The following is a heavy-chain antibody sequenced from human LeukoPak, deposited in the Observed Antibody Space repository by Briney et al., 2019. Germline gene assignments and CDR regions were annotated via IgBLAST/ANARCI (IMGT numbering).Heavy chain of an antibody. CDR1: GGSFSGYY. J-gene: IGHJ4*02. CDR2: INHSGST. Sequence: SETLSLTCAVYGGSFSGYYWSWIRQPPGKGLEWIGEINHSGSTNYNPSLKSRVTISVDTSKNQFSLKLSSVTAADTAVYYCASIDWYCSSTSCTDYHFDYWGQGTLVTVSS. CDR3: ASIDWYCSSTSCTDYHFDY. D-gene: IGHD2-2*01. V-gene: IGHV4-34*01.